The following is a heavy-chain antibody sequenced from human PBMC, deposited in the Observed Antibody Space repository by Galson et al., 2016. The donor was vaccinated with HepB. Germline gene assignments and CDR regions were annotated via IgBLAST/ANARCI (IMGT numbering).Heavy chain of an antibody. CDR1: GFTLGYYS. CDR2: ISSTGRSI. D-gene: IGHD3-3*01. Sequence: SLRLSCAASGFTLGYYSIHWVGQAPGKGLEWVSHISSTGRSIHYADSVKDRFTISRDNAENSVFLLMNSLRVEDTAVYFCATISTLYDDGSGDYGVDYWGQGTLVTVSS. V-gene: IGHV3-48*04. J-gene: IGHJ4*02. CDR3: ATISTLYDDGSGDYGVDY.